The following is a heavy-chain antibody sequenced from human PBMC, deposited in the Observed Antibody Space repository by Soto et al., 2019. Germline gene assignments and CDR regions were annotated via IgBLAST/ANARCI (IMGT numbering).Heavy chain of an antibody. D-gene: IGHD2-2*01. CDR1: GFSFDEYA. V-gene: IGHV3-9*01. Sequence: EVQLVESGGGLVQPGMSLRLSCAASGFSFDEYAMHWVRQAPGKRLEWVSGISWNSGTMGYGDSVKGRFTISRDNAKNSLYLQMNSLRAEDTALYYCAKGFCSSTRCLTYSYMDVWGKGTTVTVSS. CDR2: ISWNSGTM. CDR3: AKGFCSSTRCLTYSYMDV. J-gene: IGHJ6*03.